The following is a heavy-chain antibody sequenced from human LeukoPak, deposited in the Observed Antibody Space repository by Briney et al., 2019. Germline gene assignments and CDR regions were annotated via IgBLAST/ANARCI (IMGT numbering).Heavy chain of an antibody. CDR2: IYSGSST. J-gene: IGHJ3*02. V-gene: IGHV3-53*01. CDR1: GFTVSSNY. CDR3: ARAGSIHTNDDAFDI. Sequence: PGGSLRLSCAASGFTVSSNYMSWVRQAPGKVLEWVSVIYSGSSTYYADSVKGRFTISRDNSKNTLYLQMNSLRAEDTAVYYCARAGSIHTNDDAFDIWGQGTMVTVSS.